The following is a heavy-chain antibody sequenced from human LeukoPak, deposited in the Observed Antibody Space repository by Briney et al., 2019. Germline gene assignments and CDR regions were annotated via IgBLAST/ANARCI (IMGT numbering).Heavy chain of an antibody. V-gene: IGHV4-39*01. CDR3: ARVYRIAVAGPTFDY. Sequence: SETLSLTCTVSGGSISSSSYYWGWIRQPPGKGLEWIGSIYYSGSTYYNPSLKSRVTISVDTSKNQFSLKLSSVTAADTAVYYCARVYRIAVAGPTFDYWGQGTLVTVSS. CDR1: GGSISSSSYY. J-gene: IGHJ4*02. D-gene: IGHD6-19*01. CDR2: IYYSGST.